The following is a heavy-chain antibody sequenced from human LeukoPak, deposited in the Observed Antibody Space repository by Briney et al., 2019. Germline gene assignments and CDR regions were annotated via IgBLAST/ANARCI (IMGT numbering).Heavy chain of an antibody. V-gene: IGHV1-2*06. CDR1: GYTFTGYY. J-gene: IGHJ3*02. D-gene: IGHD2-15*01. CDR2: INPNSGGT. Sequence: ASVKVSCKASGYTFTGYYMRWVRRAPGQGLEWMGRINPNSGGTNYAQKFQGRVTITADESTSTAYMELSSLRSEDTAVYYCASASYCSGGSCQANHAFDIWGQGTMVTVSS. CDR3: ASASYCSGGSCQANHAFDI.